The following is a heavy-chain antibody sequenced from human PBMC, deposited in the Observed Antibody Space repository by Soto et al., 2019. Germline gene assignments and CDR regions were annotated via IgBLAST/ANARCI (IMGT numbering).Heavy chain of an antibody. CDR3: ARDYGDYSFFFDY. J-gene: IGHJ4*02. V-gene: IGHV4-59*01. CDR1: GGSITTYQ. CDR2: YSGFT. D-gene: IGHD4-17*01. Sequence: SETLSLTCTVSGGSITTYQRSWIRQPPGKGLEWIGGYSGFTNYNPSLEIRATISVDHSKNQFFLTLRSVTAAYTAVYYCARDYGDYSFFFDYWGQGALVTVSS.